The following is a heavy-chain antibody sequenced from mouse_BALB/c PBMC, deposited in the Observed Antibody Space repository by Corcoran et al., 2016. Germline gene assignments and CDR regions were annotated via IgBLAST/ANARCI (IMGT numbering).Heavy chain of an antibody. D-gene: IGHD2-1*01. CDR1: GYTFTNYG. CDR2: INTYTGEP. CDR3: ARGPDGNHRLFDY. Sequence: QIQLVQSGPELKKPGETVKISCKASGYTFTNYGMNWVKQAPGKGLKWMGWINTYTGEPTYADDFKGRFAFSLETSASTAYLQINNLKNEDTARYFCARGPDGNHRLFDYWGQGTTLTVSS. J-gene: IGHJ2*01. V-gene: IGHV9-3-1*01.